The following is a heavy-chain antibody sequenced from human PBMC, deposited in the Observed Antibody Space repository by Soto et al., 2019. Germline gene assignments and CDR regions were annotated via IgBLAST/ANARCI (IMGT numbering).Heavy chain of an antibody. D-gene: IGHD6-13*01. CDR2: ISNSGDST. Sequence: EVQLLQSGGGLGQPGGSVRLSCAASGFSFSKYAMTWARQAPGKGLEWVSAISNSGDSTYYADSVKGRFTISRDNSKSTLYLQMNILRPEDTALYYCAKASSWFPVDYWGLGTLVTVSS. CDR1: GFSFSKYA. CDR3: AKASSWFPVDY. V-gene: IGHV3-23*01. J-gene: IGHJ4*02.